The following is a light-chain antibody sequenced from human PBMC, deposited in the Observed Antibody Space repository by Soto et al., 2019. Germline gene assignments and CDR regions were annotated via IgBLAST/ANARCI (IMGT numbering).Light chain of an antibody. CDR3: QQYENLPIT. CDR1: QNITNN. CDR2: HAS. V-gene: IGKV1-33*01. Sequence: IQITHSPSSLSASIGHRATITRKASQNITNNLSWYQQKPGKAPNLLIYHASKLAKGVTSRFSGSGSGTDFTFTISSLQPEDIATYYCQQYENLPITFGQGTRLEIK. J-gene: IGKJ5*01.